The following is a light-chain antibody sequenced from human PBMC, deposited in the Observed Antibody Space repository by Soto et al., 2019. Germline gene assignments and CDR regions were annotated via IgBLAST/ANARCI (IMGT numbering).Light chain of an antibody. V-gene: IGLV2-14*01. J-gene: IGLJ1*01. CDR3: SSYTSYTSYV. CDR1: SSDVGGYKY. CDR2: DVS. Sequence: QSALTQPASVSGSPEQSIAISCTGTSSDVGGYKYVSWYQQYPGKAPKLMIYDVSNRPSGVPVRFSGSKSGNTASLTISGLQSEDEADYYCSSYTSYTSYVFGTGTKLTVL.